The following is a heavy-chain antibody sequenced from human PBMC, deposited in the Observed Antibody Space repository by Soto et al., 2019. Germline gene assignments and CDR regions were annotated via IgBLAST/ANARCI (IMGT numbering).Heavy chain of an antibody. J-gene: IGHJ4*02. CDR1: GYTFTNYN. CDR3: ARAGPYSTSSPFDY. V-gene: IGHV1-8*01. D-gene: IGHD6-6*01. Sequence: QVQLVQSGAEVKKPGASVKVSCKTSGYTFTNYNINWVRQATGQGLEWMGWMNPNSGNTGYAQKFQGRVTMTRNTSITTAYMELSSLRSGDTAVYYCARAGPYSTSSPFDYWGQGTLVTVSS. CDR2: MNPNSGNT.